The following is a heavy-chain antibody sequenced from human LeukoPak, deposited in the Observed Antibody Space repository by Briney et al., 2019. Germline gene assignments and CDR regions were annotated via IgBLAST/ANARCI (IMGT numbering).Heavy chain of an antibody. V-gene: IGHV4-59*12. CDR3: ARIADGVGATRRYYFDY. D-gene: IGHD1-26*01. Sequence: SETLSLTCTVSGGSISSYYWSWIRQPPGKGLEWIGYIYYSGSTNYNPSLKSRVTISVDTSKNQFSLKLSSVTAADTAVYYCARIADGVGATRRYYFDYWGQGTLVTVSS. CDR1: GGSISSYY. J-gene: IGHJ4*02. CDR2: IYYSGST.